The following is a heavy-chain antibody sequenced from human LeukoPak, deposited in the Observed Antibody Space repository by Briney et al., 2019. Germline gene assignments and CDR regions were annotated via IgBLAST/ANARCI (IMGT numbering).Heavy chain of an antibody. CDR1: GYTFTSYD. J-gene: IGHJ6*03. CDR3: ARRNQLQYYYYYMDV. Sequence: GASVKVSCKASGYTFTSYDINWVRQATGQGLEWMAWMNPNSGNTGYAQKVQGRVTITRNTSISTAYMVLSSLRSEDTAVYYCARRNQLQYYYYYMDVWGKGTTVTVSS. V-gene: IGHV1-8*03. D-gene: IGHD2-2*01. CDR2: MNPNSGNT.